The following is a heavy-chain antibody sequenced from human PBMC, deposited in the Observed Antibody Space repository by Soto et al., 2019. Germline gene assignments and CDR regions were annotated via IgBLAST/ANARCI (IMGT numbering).Heavy chain of an antibody. V-gene: IGHV4-34*01. J-gene: IGHJ4*02. CDR1: GGSFSGYY. CDR2: ISPSGTT. CDR3: VTSLWFGTQPEI. Sequence: QVQLQQWGAGLLKPSETLSLTCAVYGGSFSGYYWTGFRQPPGKGLEWIGEISPSGTTKYIPSLKSRVTISADTSKKPFSLKVTSVTAADTAVYYCVTSLWFGTQPEIWGQGALVTVSS. D-gene: IGHD3-10*01.